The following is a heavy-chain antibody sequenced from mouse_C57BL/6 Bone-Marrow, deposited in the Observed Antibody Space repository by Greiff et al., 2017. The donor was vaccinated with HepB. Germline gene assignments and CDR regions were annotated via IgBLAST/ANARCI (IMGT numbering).Heavy chain of an antibody. D-gene: IGHD3-3*01. CDR1: GYTFTSYG. J-gene: IGHJ4*01. CDR3: ARWAGKGFYAMDY. CDR2: IYPRSGNT. Sequence: QVQLQQSGAELARPGASVKLSCKASGYTFTSYGLSWVKQRTGQGLEWIGEIYPRSGNTYYNEKFKGKATLTADKSSSTAYMELRGLTSEDSAVYFCARWAGKGFYAMDYWGQGTSVTVSS. V-gene: IGHV1-81*01.